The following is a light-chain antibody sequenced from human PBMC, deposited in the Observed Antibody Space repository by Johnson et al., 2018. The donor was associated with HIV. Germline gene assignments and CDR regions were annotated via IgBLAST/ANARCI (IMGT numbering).Light chain of an antibody. CDR3: GTRDSSLTSYV. J-gene: IGLJ1*01. CDR1: SSNVGSSF. CDR2: DNN. Sequence: QFVLTQPPSVSAAPGQTVTISCSGSSSNVGSSFVSWYRQVPGTAPKLLIYDNNERPSGIPDRFSGSKSGPSATLGITGLQTGDEADYYCGTRDSSLTSYVFGAGTKVTVL. V-gene: IGLV1-51*01.